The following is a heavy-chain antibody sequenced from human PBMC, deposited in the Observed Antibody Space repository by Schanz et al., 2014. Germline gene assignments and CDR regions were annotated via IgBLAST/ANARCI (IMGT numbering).Heavy chain of an antibody. Sequence: QVQLVESGGGVVQPGGSLRLSCAASGFTFDPYAMHWLRQSPGKGLEWVAVIWHDGSGKYYADSVKGRFTISRDNSKNTLYLQMNSLRAEDTAIYFCAKDAAYYDSVIFPDHWGQGTLVTVSS. D-gene: IGHD3-22*01. CDR3: AKDAAYYDSVIFPDH. CDR1: GFTFDPYA. CDR2: IWHDGSGK. J-gene: IGHJ4*02. V-gene: IGHV3-33*06.